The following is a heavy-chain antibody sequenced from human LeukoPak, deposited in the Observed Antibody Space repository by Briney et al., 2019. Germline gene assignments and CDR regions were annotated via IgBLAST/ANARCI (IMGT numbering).Heavy chain of an antibody. CDR2: ISYDGSNK. CDR1: GFTFSSYA. V-gene: IGHV3-30-3*01. Sequence: GGSLRLSCAASGFTFSSYAMHWVRQAPGKGLEWVAVISYDGSNKYYADSVKGRFTISRDNSKNTLHLQMNSLRAEDTAVYYCARDGDSGSYSHFDYWGRGTLVTVSS. J-gene: IGHJ4*02. D-gene: IGHD1-26*01. CDR3: ARDGDSGSYSHFDY.